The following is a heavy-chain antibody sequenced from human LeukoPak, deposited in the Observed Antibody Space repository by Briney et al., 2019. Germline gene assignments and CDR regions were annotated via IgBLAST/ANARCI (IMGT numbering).Heavy chain of an antibody. CDR3: AKSVAVAGTGNY. D-gene: IGHD6-19*01. J-gene: IGHJ4*02. Sequence: GKSLRLSCAASGFTFSGYPIHWVRQAPGKGLEWVSAISGSGGSTYYADSVKGRFTISRDNSKNTLYLQMNSLRAEDTAVYYCAKSVAVAGTGNYWGQGTLVTVSS. V-gene: IGHV3-23*01. CDR2: ISGSGGST. CDR1: GFTFSGYP.